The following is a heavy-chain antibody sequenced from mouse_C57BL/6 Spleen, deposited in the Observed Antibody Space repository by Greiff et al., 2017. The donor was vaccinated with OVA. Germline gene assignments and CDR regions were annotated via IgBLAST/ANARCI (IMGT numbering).Heavy chain of an antibody. V-gene: IGHV1-55*01. J-gene: IGHJ3*01. CDR1: GYTFTSYW. D-gene: IGHD3-1*01. CDR2: IYPGSGST. Sequence: QVQLKQSGAELVKPGASVKMSCKASGYTFTSYWITWVKQRPGQGLEWIGDIYPGSGSTNYNEKFKSKATLTVDTSSSTAYMQLSSLTSEDSAVYYCARPSGGYPDCFAYWGQGTLVTVSA. CDR3: ARPSGGYPDCFAY.